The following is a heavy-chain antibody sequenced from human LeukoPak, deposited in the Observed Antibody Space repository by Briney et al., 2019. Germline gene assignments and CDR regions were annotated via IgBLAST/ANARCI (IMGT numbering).Heavy chain of an antibody. V-gene: IGHV3-30*02. CDR1: GFTFSDYG. D-gene: IGHD2-8*01. CDR2: IRYDGSNK. J-gene: IGHJ3*02. CDR3: ARTYCTNGVCNRKAFDI. Sequence: GGSLRLSCAASGFTFSDYGMHWVRQAPGKGLEWVTFIRYDGSNKYYADSVKGRFTISRDNSKNTLYLQMNSLRAEDTAVYYCARTYCTNGVCNRKAFDIWGQGTMVTVSS.